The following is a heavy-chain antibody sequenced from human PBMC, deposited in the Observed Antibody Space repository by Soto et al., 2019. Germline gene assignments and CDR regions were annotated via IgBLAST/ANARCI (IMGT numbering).Heavy chain of an antibody. V-gene: IGHV1-3*01. D-gene: IGHD3-3*01. CDR1: GYAFTSYA. CDR2: INAGNGNT. J-gene: IGHJ3*02. Sequence: ASVKVSCKASGYAFTSYAMHWVRQAPGQRLEWMGWINAGNGNTKYSQKFQGRVTMTRDTSTSTVYMELSSLRSEDTAVYYCARGVEDLTGAFDIWGQGTMVTVSS. CDR3: ARGVEDLTGAFDI.